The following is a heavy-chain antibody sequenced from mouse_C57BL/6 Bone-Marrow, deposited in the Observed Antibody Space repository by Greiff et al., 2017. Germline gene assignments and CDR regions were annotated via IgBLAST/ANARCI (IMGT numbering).Heavy chain of an antibody. CDR1: GYTFTSYW. J-gene: IGHJ4*01. V-gene: IGHV1-72*01. D-gene: IGHD2-13*01. CDR3: ARIDWYYAMDY. CDR2: IDPNSGGT. Sequence: VQLQQPGAELVKPGASVKLSCKASGYTFTSYWMHWVKQRPGRGREWIGRIDPNSGGTKYNEKFKSKATLTVDKPSSTAYMQLSSLTSEDSAVYYCARIDWYYAMDYWGQGTSVTVSS.